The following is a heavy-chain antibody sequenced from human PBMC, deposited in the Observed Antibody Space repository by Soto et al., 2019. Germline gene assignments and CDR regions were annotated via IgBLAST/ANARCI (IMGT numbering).Heavy chain of an antibody. CDR3: ARVSYGMDV. Sequence: PSETLSLTCTVSGGSISSGAYYWSWMRQHPGKGLEWIGYIYNSGSSYYNPPLKSRVTISVDTSKNQFSLKLSSVTAADTAVYYCARVSYGMDVWGQGTTVTVSS. V-gene: IGHV4-31*03. CDR2: IYNSGSS. CDR1: GGSISSGAYY. J-gene: IGHJ6*02.